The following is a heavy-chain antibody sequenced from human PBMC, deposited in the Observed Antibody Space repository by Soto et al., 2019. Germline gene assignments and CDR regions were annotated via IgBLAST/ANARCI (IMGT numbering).Heavy chain of an antibody. J-gene: IGHJ5*02. CDR3: ASLYYDSVWSSYSWFDP. CDR1: GGSISSYY. CDR2: IYYSGST. D-gene: IGHD3-16*01. V-gene: IGHV4-59*01. Sequence: SETLSLTCTVSGGSISSYYWSWIRQPPGKGLEWIGYIYYSGSTNYNPFLKSRVTISVDTSKNQFSLKLSSVTASDTAVYYCASLYYDSVWSSYSWFDPWGQRTQVTVSS.